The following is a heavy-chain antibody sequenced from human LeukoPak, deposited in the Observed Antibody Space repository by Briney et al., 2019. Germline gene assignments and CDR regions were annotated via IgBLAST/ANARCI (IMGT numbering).Heavy chain of an antibody. CDR3: ARAGKWLLIDY. J-gene: IGHJ4*02. D-gene: IGHD3-22*01. Sequence: SETLSLTCTVSGYSISSGYYWGWIRQPPGKGLEWIGSIYHSGSTYYNPSLKSLVTISVDTSKNQFSLKLSSVTAADTAGYYCARAGKWLLIDYWGQGTLVTVSS. CDR2: IYHSGST. V-gene: IGHV4-38-2*02. CDR1: GYSISSGYY.